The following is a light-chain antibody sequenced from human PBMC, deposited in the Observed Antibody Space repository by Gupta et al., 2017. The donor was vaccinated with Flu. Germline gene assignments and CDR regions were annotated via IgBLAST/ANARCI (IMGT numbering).Light chain of an antibody. V-gene: IGKV3-15*01. CDR1: QSVSNN. CDR2: GAS. Sequence: EIVMTQSPATLSVSPGERATLSCRASQSVSNNLAWYQQKPGQAPRLLVYGASNRAAGIPARFSGSGSGTEFTLTINSLHSEDFALYYCQQYNNWPPLTFGGGTKVEIK. J-gene: IGKJ4*01. CDR3: QQYNNWPPLT.